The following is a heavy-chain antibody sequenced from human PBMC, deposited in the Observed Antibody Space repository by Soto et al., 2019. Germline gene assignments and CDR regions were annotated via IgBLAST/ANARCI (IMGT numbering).Heavy chain of an antibody. V-gene: IGHV1-2*02. CDR1: GYTFTGYY. Sequence: QVQLVQSGAEVKKPGASVKVSCKASGYTFTGYYMHWVRQAPGQGLEWMGWINPHSGGTNYAQKFQGSVTMTRDTSISTAYMELSRLRSDDTAVYYCARRPQLAQRREFDYGGQGTLVTVSS. CDR2: INPHSGGT. D-gene: IGHD6-13*01. J-gene: IGHJ4*02. CDR3: ARRPQLAQRREFDY.